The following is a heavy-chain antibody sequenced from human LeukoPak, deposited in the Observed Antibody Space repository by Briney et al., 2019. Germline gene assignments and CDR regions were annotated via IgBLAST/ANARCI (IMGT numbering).Heavy chain of an antibody. CDR3: GSGSYYTPSYYYYGMDV. J-gene: IGHJ6*02. Sequence: GGSLRLSCAASGFTVSSNYMSWVRQAPGKGLEWVSLIYSDGSAYYADSVKGRFTISRDNSKNTLYLQMNSLRAEDTAVYYCGSGSYYTPSYYYYGMDVWGQGTTVTVSS. V-gene: IGHV3-53*01. D-gene: IGHD3-10*01. CDR1: GFTVSSNY. CDR2: IYSDGSA.